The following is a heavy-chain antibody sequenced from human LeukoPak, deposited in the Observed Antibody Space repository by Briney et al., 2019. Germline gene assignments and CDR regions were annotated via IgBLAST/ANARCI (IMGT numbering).Heavy chain of an antibody. J-gene: IGHJ4*02. V-gene: IGHV3-30*18. Sequence: GGSLRLSCAASGFTFSSYGMHWVRQAPGKGLEWVAVISYDGSNKYYADSVKGRFTISRDNAKNSLYLQMNSLRAEDTALYYCAKDKVFSLTYYFDYWGQGTLVTVSS. CDR2: ISYDGSNK. CDR1: GFTFSSYG. CDR3: AKDKVFSLTYYFDY. D-gene: IGHD3-3*01.